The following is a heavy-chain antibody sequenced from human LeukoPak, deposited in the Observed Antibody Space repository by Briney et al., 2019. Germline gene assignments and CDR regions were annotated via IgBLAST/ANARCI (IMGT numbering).Heavy chain of an antibody. V-gene: IGHV4-4*07. D-gene: IGHD2-2*01. J-gene: IGHJ4*02. CDR2: IYTSGST. CDR1: GYSISSGYY. CDR3: ARSSCSSSTSCYFYYFDY. Sequence: PSETLSLTCTVSGYSISSGYYWGWIRQPAGKGLEWIGRIYTSGSTNYNPSLKSRVTMSVDTSKNQFSLKLSSVTAADTAVYYCARSSCSSSTSCYFYYFDYWGQGTLVTVSS.